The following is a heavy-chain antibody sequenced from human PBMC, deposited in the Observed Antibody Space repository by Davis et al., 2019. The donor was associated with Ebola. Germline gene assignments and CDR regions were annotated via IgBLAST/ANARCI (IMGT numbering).Heavy chain of an antibody. D-gene: IGHD3-10*01. V-gene: IGHV3-21*01. CDR1: GFTFSSYS. CDR2: ISTSSSYI. Sequence: GESLKISCAASGFTFSSYSMNWVRQAPGKGLEWVSSISTSSSYIYYADSVKGRFTISRDNAKNSLYLQMNSLRAEDTAVYYCARGVWFGELNHYYYMDVWGEGTTVTVSS. J-gene: IGHJ6*03. CDR3: ARGVWFGELNHYYYMDV.